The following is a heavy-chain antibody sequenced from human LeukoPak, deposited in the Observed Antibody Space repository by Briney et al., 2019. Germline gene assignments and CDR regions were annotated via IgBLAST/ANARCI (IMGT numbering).Heavy chain of an antibody. D-gene: IGHD5-12*01. V-gene: IGHV3-30*02. J-gene: IGHJ4*01. CDR1: GFTFSSYG. CDR2: IRYDGSNK. Sequence: GGSLRLSCAASGFTFSSYGMHWVRQAPGKGLEWAAFIRYDGSNKYYADSVKGRFTISRDNSKNTLYLQMNSLRAEDTAVYYCAKDRLSGYSGGVIDYSGQGTLVTASS. CDR3: AKDRLSGYSGGVIDY.